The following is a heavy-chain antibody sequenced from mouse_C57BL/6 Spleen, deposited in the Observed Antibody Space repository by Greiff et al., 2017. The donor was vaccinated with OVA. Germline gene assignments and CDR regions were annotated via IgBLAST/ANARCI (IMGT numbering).Heavy chain of an antibody. CDR1: GFTFTDYS. Sequence: EVQLLQSGPVLVKPGPSVKISCKASGFTFTDYSMPWVKQSHGKSLEWIGLVYPYNGGTSSNQKFKGKATLTVDTSASTDYMEINSLTSEDSAVYYCARLGASGDGPFDDWGQGTTLTVSS. J-gene: IGHJ2*01. V-gene: IGHV1-36*01. D-gene: IGHD2-3*01. CDR2: VYPYNGGT. CDR3: ARLGASGDGPFDD.